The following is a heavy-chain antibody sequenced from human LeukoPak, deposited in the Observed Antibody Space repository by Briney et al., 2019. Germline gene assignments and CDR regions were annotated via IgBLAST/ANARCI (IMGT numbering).Heavy chain of an antibody. CDR1: GGSISSYY. CDR2: IYYSGST. D-gene: IGHD1-26*01. V-gene: IGHV4-59*01. CDR3: ASLGADYYFDY. Sequence: PSETRSLTCTVSGGSISSYYWSWIRQPPGKGLEWIGYIYYSGSTNYNPSLKSRVTISVDTSKNQFSLKLSSVTAADTAVYYCASLGADYYFDYWGQGTLVTVSS. J-gene: IGHJ4*02.